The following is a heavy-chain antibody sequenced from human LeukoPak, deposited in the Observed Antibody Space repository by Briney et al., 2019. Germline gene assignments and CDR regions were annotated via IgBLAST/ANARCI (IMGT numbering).Heavy chain of an antibody. Sequence: ASVKVSCKASGYTFTGYHLHWVRQAPGQGLEWMGWINPNTGGRSYAQKFQGRVTMTRDTSISTAYMELSSLRSDDTAVYYCAREGGDYTSSWYAYWGQGTLVTVSS. CDR2: INPNTGGR. CDR3: AREGGDYTSSWYAY. V-gene: IGHV1-2*02. CDR1: GYTFTGYH. D-gene: IGHD6-13*01. J-gene: IGHJ4*02.